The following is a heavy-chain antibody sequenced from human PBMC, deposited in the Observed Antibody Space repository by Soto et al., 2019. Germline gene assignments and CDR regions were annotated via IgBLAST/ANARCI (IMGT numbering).Heavy chain of an antibody. CDR1: GGSIRSNNYY. Sequence: QVQLQESGPGLVKPSQTLSLTCTVSGGSIRSNNYYWSWIRQPPGKGLEWIGYIYYSGSTYYNPSLKSRVTISLDTSKNHFAQNLTSVTAADTAVYYCARAIMMVRGATNWFDPWGQGTLVTVSS. V-gene: IGHV4-30-4*01. CDR2: IYYSGST. CDR3: ARAIMMVRGATNWFDP. D-gene: IGHD3-10*01. J-gene: IGHJ5*02.